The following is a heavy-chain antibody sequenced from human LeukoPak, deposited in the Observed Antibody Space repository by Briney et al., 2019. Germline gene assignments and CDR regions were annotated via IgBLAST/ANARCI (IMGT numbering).Heavy chain of an antibody. Sequence: PSETLSLTCAVYGGSFSGYYWSWIRQPPGKGLEWIGEINHSGSTNYNPSLKSRVTISVDTSKNQFSLKLSSVTAADTAVYYCARGGRQQLVHWGQGTLVTVSS. CDR3: ARGGRQQLVH. CDR1: GGSFSGYY. D-gene: IGHD6-13*01. CDR2: INHSGST. V-gene: IGHV4-34*01. J-gene: IGHJ4*02.